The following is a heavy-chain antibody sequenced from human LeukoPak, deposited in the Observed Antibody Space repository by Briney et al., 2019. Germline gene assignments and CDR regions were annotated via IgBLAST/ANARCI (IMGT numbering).Heavy chain of an antibody. CDR2: IKSSGGST. CDR1: GYTFTRYS. J-gene: IGHJ4*02. CDR3: ARDLRGGSPGDYFDF. D-gene: IGHD2-15*01. V-gene: IGHV1-46*01. Sequence: ASVKVSCKASGYTFTRYSMHWVRQAPGQGLEWMGIIKSSGGSTIYAQKFRGRVTVTRDTSTSTVYMELSSLRSEDSAIYYCARDLRGGSPGDYFDFWGQGTLVTVSS.